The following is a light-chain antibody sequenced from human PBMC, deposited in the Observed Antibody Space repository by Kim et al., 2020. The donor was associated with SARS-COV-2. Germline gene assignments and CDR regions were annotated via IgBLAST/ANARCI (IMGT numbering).Light chain of an antibody. CDR3: QQLQSYPLT. V-gene: IGKV1-9*01. J-gene: IGKJ4*01. CDR1: QAISTY. Sequence: SASVGDKVNITCRASQAISTYLAWYQQKTGKAPRLLIHAASTLRSGVPSRFRGGGSGTDFTLTISSLQPEDFATYYCQQLQSYPLTFGGGTKLEI. CDR2: AAS.